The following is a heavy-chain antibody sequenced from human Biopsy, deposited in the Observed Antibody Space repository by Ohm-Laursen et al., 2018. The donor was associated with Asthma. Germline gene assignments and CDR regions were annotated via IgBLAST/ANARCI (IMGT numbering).Heavy chain of an antibody. D-gene: IGHD7-27*01. V-gene: IGHV4-30-2*03. CDR3: ARHWDWGSFFDY. CDR1: GDSINSGGFS. Sequence: TLSLTCAVSGDSINSGGFSGKRIREAPGEGLGGSAYLFHSGTTHYNPSLKSRVTISVDTSKNHFSLKLSSVTAADTAVYYCARHWDWGSFFDYWGQGTPVTVSS. J-gene: IGHJ4*02. CDR2: LFHSGTT.